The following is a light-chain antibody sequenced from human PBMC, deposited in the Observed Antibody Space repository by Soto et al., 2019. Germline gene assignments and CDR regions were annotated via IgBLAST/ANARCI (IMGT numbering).Light chain of an antibody. V-gene: IGKV3-15*01. CDR2: LAS. CDR3: HQYHNLWA. CDR1: QNIYSN. Sequence: IVMTQSPATLSVSPGERATLSCRASQNIYSNVSCYQQRPVQAPSLLIYLASTRATGIPARFSGSGSGTEFTPTISSLQSEDFTVYSCHQYHNLWAFGQGTKVDI. J-gene: IGKJ1*01.